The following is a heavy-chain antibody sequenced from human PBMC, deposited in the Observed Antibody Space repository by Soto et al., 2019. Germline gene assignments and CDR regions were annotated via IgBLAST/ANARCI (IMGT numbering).Heavy chain of an antibody. CDR2: IIPIVGTG. J-gene: IGHJ6*02. Sequence: QVQLVQSGAEVRKPGSSVTVSCKASGGTFSNYAISWVRQAPGRGLEWMGGIIPIVGTGSYAQKFQGRVTITADEPTTTAYMELSSLRFEDTAVYYCARVVILVPTASTHYYYHMDVWGPGTTVTVSS. CDR3: ARVVILVPTASTHYYYHMDV. CDR1: GGTFSNYA. D-gene: IGHD2-2*01. V-gene: IGHV1-69*01.